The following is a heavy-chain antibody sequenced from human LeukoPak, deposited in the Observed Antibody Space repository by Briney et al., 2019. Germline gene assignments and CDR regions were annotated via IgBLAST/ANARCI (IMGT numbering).Heavy chain of an antibody. V-gene: IGHV4-59*08. CDR3: ARRLTRFFDY. CDR2: IYYSGST. J-gene: IGHJ4*02. Sequence: SETLSLTCTVSGGSISSYYWSWIRQPPGKGLEWIGYIYYSGSTNYNPSLKSRVTISVDTSKNQFSLKLSSVTAADTAVYYCARRLTRFFDYWGQGTLVTVSS. CDR1: GGSISSYY.